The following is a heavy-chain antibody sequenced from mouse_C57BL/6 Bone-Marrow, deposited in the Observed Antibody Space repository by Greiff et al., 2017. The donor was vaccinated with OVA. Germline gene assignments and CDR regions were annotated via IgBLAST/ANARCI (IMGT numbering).Heavy chain of an antibody. D-gene: IGHD3-3*01. Sequence: VQLKQSGGGLVKPGGSLKLSCAASGFTFSDYGMHWVRQAPEKGLEWVAYISSGSSTIYYADTVKGRFTISRDNAKNTLFLQMTSLRSEDTAMYYCARQLTLFAYWGQGTLVTVSA. V-gene: IGHV5-17*01. CDR1: GFTFSDYG. CDR2: ISSGSSTI. CDR3: ARQLTLFAY. J-gene: IGHJ3*01.